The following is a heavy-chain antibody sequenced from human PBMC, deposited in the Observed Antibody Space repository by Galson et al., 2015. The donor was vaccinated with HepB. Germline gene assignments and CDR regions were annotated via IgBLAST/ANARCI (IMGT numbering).Heavy chain of an antibody. D-gene: IGHD6-6*01. CDR2: IVVGSGNT. J-gene: IGHJ6*03. CDR1: GFTFTSSA. Sequence: SVKVSCKASGFTFTSSAMQWVRQARGQRLEWIGWIVVGSGNTNYAQKFQERVTITRDMSTSTPYMQLSSLRSEETAVYYCAGSSLAARGYYYYYLDVWGKGTTVTVSS. V-gene: IGHV1-58*02. CDR3: AGSSLAARGYYYYYLDV.